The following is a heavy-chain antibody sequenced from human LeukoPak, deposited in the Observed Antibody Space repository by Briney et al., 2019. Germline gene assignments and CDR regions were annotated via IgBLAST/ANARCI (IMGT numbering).Heavy chain of an antibody. J-gene: IGHJ4*02. V-gene: IGHV4-34*01. CDR1: GGSFSGYY. CDR3: ARRSYDDYGDYGSVIDY. Sequence: SETLSLTCAVYGGSFSGYYWSWIRQPPGKGLEWIGEINHSGSTNYNPSLKSRVTISVDTSKNQFSLKLSSVTAADTAVYYCARRSYDDYGDYGSVIDYCGQGTLVTVSS. D-gene: IGHD4-17*01. CDR2: INHSGST.